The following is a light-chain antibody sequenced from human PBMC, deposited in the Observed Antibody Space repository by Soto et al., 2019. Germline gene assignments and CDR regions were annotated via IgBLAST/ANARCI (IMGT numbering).Light chain of an antibody. CDR1: QSVRNW. CDR3: QQYDGYSPQT. V-gene: IGKV1-5*01. CDR2: DSS. J-gene: IGKJ1*01. Sequence: DIQMTQSPSTLFASVGDRVTITCRSSQSVRNWLAWYQRKPGRAPQLLIYDSSTLEPGVPSRFRGSGSGTEFTLTINGLQPDDFATYYCQQYDGYSPQTFGQGTKVDI.